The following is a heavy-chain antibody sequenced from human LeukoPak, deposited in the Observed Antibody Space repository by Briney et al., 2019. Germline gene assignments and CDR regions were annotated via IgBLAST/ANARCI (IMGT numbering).Heavy chain of an antibody. CDR2: INHSGST. J-gene: IGHJ2*01. D-gene: IGHD2-2*02. CDR1: GGSISGYY. V-gene: IGHV4-34*01. CDR3: ARPFRYCSSTSCYTYWYFDL. Sequence: SETLSLTCTVSGGSISGYYWSWIRQPPGKGLEWIGEINHSGSTNYNPSLKSRVTISVDTSKNQFSLKLSSVTAADTAVYYCARPFRYCSSTSCYTYWYFDLWGRGTLVTVSS.